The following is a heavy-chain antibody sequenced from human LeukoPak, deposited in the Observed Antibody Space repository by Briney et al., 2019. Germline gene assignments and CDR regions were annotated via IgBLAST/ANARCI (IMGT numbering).Heavy chain of an antibody. CDR3: ARNYYDSSGYYNFDY. CDR2: IKQDGSEK. D-gene: IGHD3-22*01. CDR1: GFTFSSYW. Sequence: GGSLRLSCAASGFTFSSYWMSWVRQAPGKGLEWVANIKQDGSEKYYVDSVKGRFTISRDNAKNSLYLQMNSLRDEDTAVYYCARNYYDSSGYYNFDYWGQGTLVTVSS. J-gene: IGHJ4*02. V-gene: IGHV3-7*01.